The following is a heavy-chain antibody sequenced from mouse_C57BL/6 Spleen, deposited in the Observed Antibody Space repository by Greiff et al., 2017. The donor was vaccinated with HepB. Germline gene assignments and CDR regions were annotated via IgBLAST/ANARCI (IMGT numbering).Heavy chain of an antibody. Sequence: VQLQQPGAELVRPGSSVKLSCKASGYTFTSYWMDWVKQRPGQGLEWIGNIYPSDSETHYNQKFKDKATLTVDKSSSTAYMQLSSLTSEDSAVYYCASESSAYAMDYWGQGTSVTVSS. CDR2: IYPSDSET. CDR3: ASESSAYAMDY. J-gene: IGHJ4*01. CDR1: GYTFTSYW. V-gene: IGHV1-61*01.